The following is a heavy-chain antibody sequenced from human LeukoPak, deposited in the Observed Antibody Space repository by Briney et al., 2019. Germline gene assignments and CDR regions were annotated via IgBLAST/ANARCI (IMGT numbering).Heavy chain of an antibody. CDR2: INHSGST. CDR1: GGSFSGYY. CDR3: ARRDSSGYFLRSPGWFDP. V-gene: IGHV4-34*01. D-gene: IGHD3-22*01. J-gene: IGHJ5*02. Sequence: SETLSLTCAVYGGSFSGYYWSWIRQPPGKGPEWIGEINHSGSTNYNPSLKSRVTISVDTSKNQFSLKLSSVTAADTAVYYCARRDSSGYFLRSPGWFDPWGQGTLVTVSS.